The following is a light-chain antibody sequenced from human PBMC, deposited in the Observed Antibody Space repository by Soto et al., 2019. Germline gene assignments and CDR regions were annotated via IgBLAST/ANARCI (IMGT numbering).Light chain of an antibody. CDR3: QQSYSSPPT. CDR2: AAS. J-gene: IGKJ1*01. Sequence: ILMTQPPYSLSASVEDRVIITCRASQSISNHLNWYQQKPGKAPKLLIFAASSLQSGVPSRFSGSRSGPDFTLTISSLQPEDFATYYCQQSYSSPPTFGQGTKV. CDR1: QSISNH. V-gene: IGKV1-39*01.